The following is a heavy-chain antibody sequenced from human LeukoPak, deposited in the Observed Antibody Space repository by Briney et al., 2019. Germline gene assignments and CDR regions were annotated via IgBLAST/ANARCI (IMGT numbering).Heavy chain of an antibody. V-gene: IGHV4-59*03. J-gene: IGHJ5*02. CDR1: GGSITSYY. CDR2: IHHSGDT. Sequence: KPSETLSLTCTVSGGSITSYYWSWIRQPPGKGLELIGYIHHSGDTRYNPSLKSRVTMSIDTSKYQFSLKVNFVTAADTAVYYCVASGPPAPANWFDPWGRGTLVTVSS. D-gene: IGHD6-13*01. CDR3: VASGPPAPANWFDP.